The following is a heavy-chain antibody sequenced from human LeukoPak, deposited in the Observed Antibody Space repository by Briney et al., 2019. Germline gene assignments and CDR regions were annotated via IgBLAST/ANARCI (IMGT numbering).Heavy chain of an antibody. Sequence: SETLSLTCTVSGGSISSYYWSWIRQPPGKGLEWIWYIYYSGSTNYNPSLKSRVTISVDTSKNQFSLKLSSVTAADTAVYYCARSGLLWFGELPDYWGQGTLVTVSS. J-gene: IGHJ4*02. D-gene: IGHD3-10*01. CDR2: IYYSGST. CDR3: ARSGLLWFGELPDY. V-gene: IGHV4-59*01. CDR1: GGSISSYY.